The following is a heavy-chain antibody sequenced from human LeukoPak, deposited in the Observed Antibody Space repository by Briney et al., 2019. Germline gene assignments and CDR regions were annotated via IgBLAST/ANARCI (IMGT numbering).Heavy chain of an antibody. Sequence: SETLSLTCSVSDGSINSYYWNWIQRPPGKGLEWIGYIYYNGNTNYSPSLKSRVTMSVDTSKNLFSLKVSSVTAADTAVYYCARGGSNYYGMDVWGQGTTVTVSS. V-gene: IGHV4-59*01. CDR2: IYYNGNT. CDR3: ARGGSNYYGMDV. CDR1: DGSINSYY. D-gene: IGHD3-16*01. J-gene: IGHJ6*02.